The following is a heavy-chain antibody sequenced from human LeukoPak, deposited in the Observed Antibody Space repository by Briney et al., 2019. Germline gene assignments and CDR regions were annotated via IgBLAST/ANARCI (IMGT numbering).Heavy chain of an antibody. D-gene: IGHD5-18*01. CDR2: IYYSGST. V-gene: IGHV4-31*03. CDR1: GGSISSGSYY. Sequence: SETLSLTCTVSGGSISSGSYYWSWIRQHPGKGLEWIGYIYYSGSTYYNPSLKSRVTISVDTSKNQFSLKLSSVTAADTAVYYCARGGVDTAMVDYWGQGTLVTVSS. J-gene: IGHJ4*02. CDR3: ARGGVDTAMVDY.